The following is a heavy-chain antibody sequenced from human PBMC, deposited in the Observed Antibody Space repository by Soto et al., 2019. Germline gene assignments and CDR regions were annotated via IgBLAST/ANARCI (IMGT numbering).Heavy chain of an antibody. J-gene: IGHJ3*02. CDR1: GGSISSSSYY. V-gene: IGHV4-39*07. D-gene: IGHD2-2*01. CDR3: ARPMRGYCSSTSCRYPPHDAFDI. Sequence: PSETLSLTCTVSGGSISSSSYYWGWIRQPPGKGLEWIGSIYYSGSTNYNPSLKSRVTISVDTSKNQFSLKLSSVTAADTAVYYCARPMRGYCSSTSCRYPPHDAFDIWGQGTMVTVSS. CDR2: IYYSGST.